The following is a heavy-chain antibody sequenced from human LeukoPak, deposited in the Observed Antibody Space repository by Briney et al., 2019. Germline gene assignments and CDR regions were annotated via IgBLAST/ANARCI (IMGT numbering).Heavy chain of an antibody. CDR1: GYTFTGYY. D-gene: IGHD3-22*01. CDR3: AREDYDSSGEYFQH. Sequence: ASVKVSCKASGYTFTGYYMHWVRQAPGQGLEWMGWINSNSGDTNYAQKFQGRVTMTRDTSISTAYMELSRLRSDDTAVYYCAREDYDSSGEYFQHWGQGTLVTVSS. J-gene: IGHJ1*01. V-gene: IGHV1-2*02. CDR2: INSNSGDT.